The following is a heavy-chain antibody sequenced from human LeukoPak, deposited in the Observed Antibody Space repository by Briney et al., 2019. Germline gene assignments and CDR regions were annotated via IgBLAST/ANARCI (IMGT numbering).Heavy chain of an antibody. Sequence: PSHTLSLTCAISGDSVSSHSAPWNWIRPSPSKGLEWLGRTYYRSKWYNDYAVSVKSRITINPDTSKNQFSLQLTSVTPEDTAVYYCARDWGSLLLDYWGQGTLVTVSS. CDR3: ARDWGSLLLDY. V-gene: IGHV6-1*01. CDR2: TYYRSKWYN. D-gene: IGHD3-22*01. CDR1: GDSVSSHSAP. J-gene: IGHJ4*02.